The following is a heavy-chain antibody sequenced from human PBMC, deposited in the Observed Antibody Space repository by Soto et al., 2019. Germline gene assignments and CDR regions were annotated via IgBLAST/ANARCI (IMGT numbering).Heavy chain of an antibody. D-gene: IGHD3-3*01. J-gene: IGHJ6*02. CDR3: ARARFSQWSQDYYGLDV. CDR2: INHSGSP. V-gene: IGHV4-34*01. CDR1: GSLPVGSLITYL. Sequence: SETLSLTCGLSGSLPVGSLITYLWTWIRQPPWKGLEWIGEINHSGSPNYSPSLRGRVTISLDTSKKQFSLNLSSVTAADTAVYFCARARFSQWSQDYYGLDVWGQGTTVTVYS.